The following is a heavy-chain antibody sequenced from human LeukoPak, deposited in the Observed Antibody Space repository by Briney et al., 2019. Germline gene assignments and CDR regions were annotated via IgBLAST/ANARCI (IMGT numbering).Heavy chain of an antibody. V-gene: IGHV3-23*01. CDR1: GFTLSSYA. CDR2: VDGGGGGT. CDR3: ATQSAGSAAWYSLHYDF. Sequence: GGALRLSCAASGFTLSSYAMTWVREAPGGGREWVSRVDGGGGGTYYADSVKGRFTISRDNSKDTRYLQMNGLRAEDTAVYFCATQSAGSAAWYSLHYDFWGQGTLVTVSS. J-gene: IGHJ4*02. D-gene: IGHD6-13*01.